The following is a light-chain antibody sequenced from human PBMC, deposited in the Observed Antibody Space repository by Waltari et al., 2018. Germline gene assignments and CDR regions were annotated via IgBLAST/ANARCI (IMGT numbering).Light chain of an antibody. CDR1: RSVSSN. CDR3: QQYSNWPPWT. V-gene: IGKV3-15*01. J-gene: IGKJ1*01. Sequence: EIVMTQSPATLSVSPGERATLPCRASRSVSSNLAWYQQKPGQAPRLLIYGTSTRATGIPARFSGSGSGTEFTLTISSLQSGDFAVYYCQQYSNWPPWTFGQGTKVEIK. CDR2: GTS.